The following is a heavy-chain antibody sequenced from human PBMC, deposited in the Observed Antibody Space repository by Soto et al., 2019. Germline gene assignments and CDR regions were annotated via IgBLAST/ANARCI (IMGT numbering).Heavy chain of an antibody. CDR1: GDSITSYN. V-gene: IGHV4-59*01. J-gene: IGHJ5*02. CDR3: ARRAVVAVTGSLDNWLDP. Sequence: SETLSLTCTVSGDSITSYNWNWLRQPPGKALEWIGYVYSSGSTNYNPSLKSRVTISVDTSRNQFSLKVNSVTAADTAVYYCARRAVVAVTGSLDNWLDPWGQRILVTVSS. CDR2: VYSSGST. D-gene: IGHD2-21*01.